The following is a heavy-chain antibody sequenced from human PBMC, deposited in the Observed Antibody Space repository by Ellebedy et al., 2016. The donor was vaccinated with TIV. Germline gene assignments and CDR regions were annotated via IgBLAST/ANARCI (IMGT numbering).Heavy chain of an antibody. Sequence: MPSETLSLTCGVSGGSISGSNWWSWVRQPPGKGLEWIGEIYHSGSTNYNPSLKSRVTISVDKSKNQFSLKLSSVTAADTAVYYCARELVAGRVFDYWGQGTLVTVSS. CDR1: GGSISGSNW. D-gene: IGHD6-19*01. CDR3: ARELVAGRVFDY. J-gene: IGHJ4*02. V-gene: IGHV4-4*02. CDR2: IYHSGST.